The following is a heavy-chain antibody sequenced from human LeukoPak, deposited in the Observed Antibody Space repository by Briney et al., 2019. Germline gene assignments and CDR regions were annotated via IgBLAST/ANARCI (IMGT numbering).Heavy chain of an antibody. CDR1: GYTFTSYY. CDR2: INPSGGST. J-gene: IGHJ6*03. Sequence: ASVKVSCKASGYTFTSYYMHWVRQAPGQGLEWMGIINPSGGSTSYAQKFQGRVTMTRDTSTSTVYMELSSLRSEDTGMYYCARVGGSGSYRSYYYYMDVWGKGTTVTVSS. V-gene: IGHV1-46*01. D-gene: IGHD3-10*01. CDR3: ARVGGSGSYRSYYYYMDV.